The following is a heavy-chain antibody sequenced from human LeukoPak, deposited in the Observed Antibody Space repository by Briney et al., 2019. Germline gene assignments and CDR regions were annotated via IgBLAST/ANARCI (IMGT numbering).Heavy chain of an antibody. Sequence: SVKVSCKASGGTFSSYAISWVRQAPGPGLEWMGGIIPIFGTANYAQKFQGRVTITADESTSTAYMELSSLRSEDTAVYYCARELNRLQSGNWFDPWGQGTLVTVSS. D-gene: IGHD5-24*01. CDR1: GGTFSSYA. J-gene: IGHJ5*02. CDR2: IIPIFGTA. CDR3: ARELNRLQSGNWFDP. V-gene: IGHV1-69*13.